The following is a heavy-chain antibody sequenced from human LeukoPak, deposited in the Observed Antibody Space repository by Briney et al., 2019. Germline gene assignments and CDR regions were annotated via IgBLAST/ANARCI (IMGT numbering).Heavy chain of an antibody. CDR3: ARVKNKITLGDRTLWY. V-gene: IGHV1-2*04. CDR1: GYTFTGYY. CDR2: INPNSGGT. D-gene: IGHD3-16*01. J-gene: IGHJ4*02. Sequence: ASVKVSCKASGYTFTGYYMHWVRQAPGQGLEWMGWINPNSGGTNYAQKFQGWVTMTRDTSISTAYMELSRLRSDDTAVYYCARVKNKITLGDRTLWYWGQGTLVTVSS.